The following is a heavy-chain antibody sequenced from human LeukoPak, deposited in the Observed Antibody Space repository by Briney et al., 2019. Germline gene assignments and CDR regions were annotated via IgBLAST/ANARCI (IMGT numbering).Heavy chain of an antibody. D-gene: IGHD1-1*01. V-gene: IGHV4-39*01. Sequence: SETLSLTCVLSGASIRSSDYYWAWIRQPPGKGLEWIGTVYYSGSTYYNPSLKSRLTISVDTSNNSISLKVTSLTAADTAVYYCARHGNWEPFDYWGQGRLVTVSS. CDR1: GASIRSSDYY. CDR3: ARHGNWEPFDY. J-gene: IGHJ4*02. CDR2: VYYSGST.